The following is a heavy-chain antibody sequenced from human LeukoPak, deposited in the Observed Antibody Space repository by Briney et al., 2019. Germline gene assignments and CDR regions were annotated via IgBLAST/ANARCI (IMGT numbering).Heavy chain of an antibody. D-gene: IGHD2-15*01. V-gene: IGHV3-23*01. CDR2: ISGSGGST. CDR3: AKESCSGGSCSLYYYYYGMDV. Sequence: PGGSLRLSCAASGFTFSSYAMSWVRQAPGKGLEWVSAISGSGGSTYYADSVKGRFTISRDNSKNTLYLQMNSLRAEDTAVYYCAKESCSGGSCSLYYYYYGMDVWGQGTTVTVSS. J-gene: IGHJ6*02. CDR1: GFTFSSYA.